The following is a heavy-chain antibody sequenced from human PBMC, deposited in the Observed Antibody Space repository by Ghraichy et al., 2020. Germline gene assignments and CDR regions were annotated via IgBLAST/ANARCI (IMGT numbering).Heavy chain of an antibody. D-gene: IGHD5-18*01. CDR3: ARVVVDTAMVSSFDY. J-gene: IGHJ4*02. CDR2: IYYSGST. CDR1: GGSISSYY. Sequence: SQTHSLTCTVSGGSISSYYWSWIRQPPGKGLEWIGYIYYSGSTNYNPSLKSRVTISVDTSKNQFSLKLSSVTAADTAVYYCARVVVDTAMVSSFDYWGQGTLVTVSS. V-gene: IGHV4-59*01.